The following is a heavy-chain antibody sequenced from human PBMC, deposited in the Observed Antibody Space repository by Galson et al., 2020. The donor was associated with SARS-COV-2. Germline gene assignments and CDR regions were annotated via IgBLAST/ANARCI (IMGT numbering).Heavy chain of an antibody. V-gene: IGHV3-33*01. J-gene: IGHJ4*02. CDR1: GFTFSSYG. D-gene: IGHD3-22*01. Sequence: GGSLRLSCAASGFTFSSYGMHWVRQAPGKGLEWVAVIWYDGSNKYYADSVKGRFTISRDNSKNTLYLQMNSLRAEDTAVYYCAREDSSGYYFDYWGQGTLVTVSS. CDR3: AREDSSGYYFDY. CDR2: IWYDGSNK.